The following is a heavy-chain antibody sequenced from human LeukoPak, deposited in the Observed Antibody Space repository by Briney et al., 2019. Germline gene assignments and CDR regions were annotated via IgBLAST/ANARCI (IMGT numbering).Heavy chain of an antibody. CDR2: ISAYNGNT. Sequence: GASVKVSCKASGYTFTSYGISWVRQAPGQGLEWMGWISAYNGNTNYAQKLQGRVTMTTDTSTSTASMELRSLRSDDTAVYYCARFSHGLWFGEADYWGQGTLVTVSS. J-gene: IGHJ4*02. V-gene: IGHV1-18*01. CDR3: ARFSHGLWFGEADY. D-gene: IGHD3-10*01. CDR1: GYTFTSYG.